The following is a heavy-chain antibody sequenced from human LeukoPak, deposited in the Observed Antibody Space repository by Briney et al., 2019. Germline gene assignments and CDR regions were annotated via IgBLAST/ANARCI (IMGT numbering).Heavy chain of an antibody. CDR2: IYPGDSDT. J-gene: IGHJ3*02. CDR3: AREGGITVFGVAQPGGAFDI. Sequence: GESLKISCKASGYSFVSHWIVWVRQMPGKGLEWLGIIYPGDSDTRYSPSFQGQVTISADKSISTAYLQWNSLRASDTAMYYCAREGGITVFGVAQPGGAFDIWGQGTMVTVSS. V-gene: IGHV5-51*01. D-gene: IGHD3-3*01. CDR1: GYSFVSHW.